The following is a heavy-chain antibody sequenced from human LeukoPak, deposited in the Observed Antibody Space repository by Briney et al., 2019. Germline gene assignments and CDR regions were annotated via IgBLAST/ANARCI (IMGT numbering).Heavy chain of an antibody. Sequence: AGGSLRLSCAASGFTFSPYWMNWVRQAPGKGLEWVSYISSSGSTIYYADSVKGRFTISRDNAKNSLYLQMNSLRAEDTAVYYCATYSSLNRREFQYWGQGTLLTVSS. V-gene: IGHV3-48*04. J-gene: IGHJ1*01. CDR2: ISSSGSTI. CDR1: GFTFSPYW. CDR3: ATYSSLNRREFQY. D-gene: IGHD3-22*01.